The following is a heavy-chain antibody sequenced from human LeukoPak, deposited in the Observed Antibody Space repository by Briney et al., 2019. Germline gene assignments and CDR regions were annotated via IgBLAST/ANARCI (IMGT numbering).Heavy chain of an antibody. D-gene: IGHD2-8*01. V-gene: IGHV7-4-1*02. J-gene: IGHJ5*02. CDR2: MNTNTGNR. Sequence: ASVKVSCKGSGYTFTSYGISWVGQAPGQGLGWGGWMNTNTGNRRYAQGFTGRVGFFLETEIRTAYLQISRLKAEDTAVDYCGNENSFDPCGQGTLFTVSS. CDR3: GNENSFDP. CDR1: GYTFTSYG.